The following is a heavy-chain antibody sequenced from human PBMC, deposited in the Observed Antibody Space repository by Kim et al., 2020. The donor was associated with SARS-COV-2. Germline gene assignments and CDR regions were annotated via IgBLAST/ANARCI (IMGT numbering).Heavy chain of an antibody. D-gene: IGHD6-19*01. Sequence: GGSLRLSCAASGFTFSSYAMSWVRQAPGKGLEWVSVIYSGGSSTYYADSVKGRFTISRDNSKNTLYLQMNSLRAEDTAVYYCAKDPVFATHSSGWSPRSDWGQGTLVTVSS. J-gene: IGHJ4*02. CDR3: AKDPVFATHSSGWSPRSD. CDR1: GFTFSSYA. V-gene: IGHV3-23*03. CDR2: IYSGGSST.